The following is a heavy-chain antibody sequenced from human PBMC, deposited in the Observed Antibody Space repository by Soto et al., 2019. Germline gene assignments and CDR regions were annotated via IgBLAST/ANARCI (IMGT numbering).Heavy chain of an antibody. D-gene: IGHD4-17*01. Sequence: QITLKESGPTLVKPTQTLTLTCTFSGFSLSTSGMGVGWIRQHPGKALEWLALIYLDDDKRYSPSLKSRLTITQDTSKNPVVLTMTNMDPVDTATYYCALSTTVKTTYAFDIWGQGTMVTVSS. J-gene: IGHJ3*02. CDR1: GFSLSTSGMG. CDR3: ALSTTVKTTYAFDI. V-gene: IGHV2-5*02. CDR2: IYLDDDK.